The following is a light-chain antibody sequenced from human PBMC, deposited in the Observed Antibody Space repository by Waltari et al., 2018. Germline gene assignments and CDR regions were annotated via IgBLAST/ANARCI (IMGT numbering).Light chain of an antibody. Sequence: DIVMTQSPDSLAVYLGARANINCKSSQSLLYRSNNKNYLAWYQQKPGQTPKLLMSWASTRESGFTDRLSGSGSVTDFTLTISSLQAEYVSVYYCQQYYSPPLTFGQGTKVEV. V-gene: IGKV4-1*01. CDR2: WAS. J-gene: IGKJ1*01. CDR1: QSLLYRSNNKNY. CDR3: QQYYSPPLT.